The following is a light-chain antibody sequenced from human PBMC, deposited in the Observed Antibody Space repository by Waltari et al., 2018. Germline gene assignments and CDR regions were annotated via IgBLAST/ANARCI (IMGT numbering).Light chain of an antibody. CDR1: QDISNY. CDR2: DAS. V-gene: IGKV1-33*01. CDR3: QQFDNLPLT. Sequence: DIQMTQSPSSLSASVGDRVTISCQASQDISNYLNWYQQTPGKAPKLLIYDASNLETGVPSRFSGVGSGTYFTFTISSLQPEDIATYYCQQFDNLPLTFGGGTKVEI. J-gene: IGKJ4*01.